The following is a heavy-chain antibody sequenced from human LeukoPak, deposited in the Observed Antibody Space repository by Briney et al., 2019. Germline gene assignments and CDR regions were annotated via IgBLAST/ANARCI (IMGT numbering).Heavy chain of an antibody. CDR3: ATGYSSGWYFYFQH. Sequence: GGSLRLSCAASGFTFSSYSMNWVRQAPGKGLEWVSSISSSSSYIYYADSVKGRFTISRDNAKNSLSLRMNSLSAEDTAVYYCATGYSSGWYFYFQHWGQGSLVSVSS. CDR1: GFTFSSYS. J-gene: IGHJ1*01. D-gene: IGHD6-19*01. V-gene: IGHV3-21*06. CDR2: ISSSSSYI.